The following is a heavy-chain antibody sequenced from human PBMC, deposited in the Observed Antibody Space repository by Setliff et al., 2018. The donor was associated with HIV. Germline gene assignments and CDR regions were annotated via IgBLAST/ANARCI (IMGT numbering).Heavy chain of an antibody. V-gene: IGHV1-69*05. CDR3: ARDRAEADVGGGVRGPTYFCDY. Sequence: SVKVSCKASGGTFSTSAISWVRQAPGRGLEWMGGIIPVFGSAHYAQKVQDRITITTDESTSSVVVELSNLRPDDTAIYYCARDRAEADVGGGVRGPTYFCDYWGQGTLVTVSS. CDR2: IIPVFGSA. J-gene: IGHJ4*02. D-gene: IGHD3-16*01. CDR1: GGTFSTSA.